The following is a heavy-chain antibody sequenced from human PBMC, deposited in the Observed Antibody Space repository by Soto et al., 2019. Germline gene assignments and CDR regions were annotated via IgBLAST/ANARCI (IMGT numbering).Heavy chain of an antibody. CDR1: GGSISSSSYY. V-gene: IGHV4-39*01. D-gene: IGHD6-13*01. CDR3: AGSSLRRFDP. J-gene: IGHJ5*02. Sequence: SETLSLTCTVSGGSISSSSYYWGWIRQPPGKGLEWIGSIYYSGSTYYNPSLKSRVTISVDTSKNQFSLKLSSGTAADTAVYYCAGSSLRRFDPWGQGTLVTVSS. CDR2: IYYSGST.